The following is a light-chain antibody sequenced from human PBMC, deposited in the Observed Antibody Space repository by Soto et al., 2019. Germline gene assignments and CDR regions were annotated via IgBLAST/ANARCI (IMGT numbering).Light chain of an antibody. Sequence: QSVLTQPPSVSGAPGQRVTISCTGSSSNIGAGYDVHWYQQLPGTAPKLLIYGNSNRPSGVPDRFSGSKSGTSASLAITGLQAEDGADYYCQSYDSSMPRVFVGGTQLTVL. CDR1: SSNIGAGYD. V-gene: IGLV1-40*01. CDR2: GNS. J-gene: IGLJ2*01. CDR3: QSYDSSMPRV.